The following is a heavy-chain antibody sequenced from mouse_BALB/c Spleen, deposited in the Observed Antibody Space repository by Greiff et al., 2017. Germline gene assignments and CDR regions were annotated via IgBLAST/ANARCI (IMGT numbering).Heavy chain of an antibody. CDR2: IWAGGST. CDR3: ARDKKNYDYDQGFAY. Sequence: VQRVESGPGLVAPSQSLSITCTVSGFSLTSYGVHWVRQPPGKGLEWLGVIWAGGSTNYNSALMSRLSISKDNSKSQVFLKMNSLQTDDTAMYYCARDKKNYDYDQGFAYWGQGTLVTVSA. CDR1: GFSLTSYG. J-gene: IGHJ3*01. D-gene: IGHD2-4*01. V-gene: IGHV2-9*02.